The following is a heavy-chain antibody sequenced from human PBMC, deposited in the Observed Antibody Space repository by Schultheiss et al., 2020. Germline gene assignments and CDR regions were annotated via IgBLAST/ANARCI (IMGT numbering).Heavy chain of an antibody. D-gene: IGHD6-13*01. CDR3: AKPMRGGPIAADSYYYYGMDV. CDR2: ISGSGGST. V-gene: IGHV3-23*01. Sequence: GESLKISCAASGVPFTNAWMNWVRQAPGKGLEWVSGISGSGGSTYYADSVKGRFTISRDNSKNTLYLQMNSLRAEDTAVYSCAKPMRGGPIAADSYYYYGMDVWGPGTTGTVSS. CDR1: GVPFTNAW. J-gene: IGHJ6*02.